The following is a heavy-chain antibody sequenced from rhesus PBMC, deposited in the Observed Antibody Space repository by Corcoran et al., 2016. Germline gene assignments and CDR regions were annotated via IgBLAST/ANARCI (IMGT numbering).Heavy chain of an antibody. V-gene: IGHV3S42*01. CDR1: GFTFSSYW. CDR3: AKGQTYYN. D-gene: IGHD3-3*01. J-gene: IGHJ4*01. CDR2: INSGGGST. Sequence: EVQLVESGGGLAKPGGSLRLSCAASGFTFSSYWMNWVRQTPGKGLEWISAINSGGGSTYYADSVKGRFTISRDNSKNTLSLQMNSLRAEDTAVYYCAKGQTYYNWSQGVLVTVSS.